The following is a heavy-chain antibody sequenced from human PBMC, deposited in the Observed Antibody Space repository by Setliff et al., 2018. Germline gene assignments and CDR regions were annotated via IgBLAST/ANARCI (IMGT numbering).Heavy chain of an antibody. D-gene: IGHD3-10*01. Sequence: PGESLKISCAASGFNLSSYWMTWVRQAPGKGLEWVANIQEHGSQINYMDSLKGRFTITRDNAKNSLYLQMSSLRAEDTAVYYCAKNGFGVVALGVNNWFDPWGQGTLVTVSS. CDR2: IQEHGSQI. V-gene: IGHV3-7*03. J-gene: IGHJ5*02. CDR3: AKNGFGVVALGVNNWFDP. CDR1: GFNLSSYW.